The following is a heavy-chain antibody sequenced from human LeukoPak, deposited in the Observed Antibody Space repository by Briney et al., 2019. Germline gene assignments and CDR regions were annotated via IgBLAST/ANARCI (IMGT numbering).Heavy chain of an antibody. D-gene: IGHD6-6*01. J-gene: IGHJ4*02. V-gene: IGHV3-23*01. CDR1: GYSFTSYW. Sequence: GESLKISCKGSGYSFTSYWIGWVRQAPGKGLEWASAITDSGGSTYHTDSVKGRFTISRDNSKNTLSLQMNSLRAEDTAVYYCAKGSAAARPYYFDYWGQGTLVTVSS. CDR2: ITDSGGST. CDR3: AKGSAAARPYYFDY.